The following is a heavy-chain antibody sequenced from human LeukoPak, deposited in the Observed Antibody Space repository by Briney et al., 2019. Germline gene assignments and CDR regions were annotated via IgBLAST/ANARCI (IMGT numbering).Heavy chain of an antibody. CDR3: ARDFRGVGPDY. Sequence: GGSLRLSCAASAFTFSSFGMHWVRQAPGKGLEWVAVIWYDGSNKYYADSVKGRFTISRDNSKNTLYLQMNSLRAEDTAVYYCARDFRGVGPDYWGQGTLVTVSS. J-gene: IGHJ4*02. CDR1: AFTFSSFG. CDR2: IWYDGSNK. V-gene: IGHV3-33*01. D-gene: IGHD3-16*01.